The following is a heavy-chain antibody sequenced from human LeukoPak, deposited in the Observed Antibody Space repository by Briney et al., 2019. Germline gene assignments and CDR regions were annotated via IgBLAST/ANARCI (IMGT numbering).Heavy chain of an antibody. V-gene: IGHV4-39*01. D-gene: IGHD3-10*01. Sequence: SETLSLTCSVSGGSISSSNYYWGWIRQPPGKGLEWIGYIFYSGSTYYNPSLKSRISISVDTSKNQFSLKLSSVTAADTAVYYCARPAHSMVRGKYFDYWGQGTLVTVSS. CDR1: GGSISSSNYY. CDR2: IFYSGST. J-gene: IGHJ4*02. CDR3: ARPAHSMVRGKYFDY.